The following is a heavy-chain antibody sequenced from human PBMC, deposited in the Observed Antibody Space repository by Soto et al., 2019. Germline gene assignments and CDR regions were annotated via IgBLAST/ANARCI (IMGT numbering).Heavy chain of an antibody. CDR2: IIPIFGTA. J-gene: IGHJ6*02. CDR1: GGTFSSYA. Sequence: QVQLVQSGAEVKKPGSSVKVSCKASGGTFSSYAISWVRQAPGQGLEWMGGIIPIFGTANYAQKFQGRVTITADESTSTAYMELSSLRSEDTAVYYCARPPCKDSPPYYYGMDVWGQGTTVTVSS. V-gene: IGHV1-69*12. D-gene: IGHD2-21*01. CDR3: ARPPCKDSPPYYYGMDV.